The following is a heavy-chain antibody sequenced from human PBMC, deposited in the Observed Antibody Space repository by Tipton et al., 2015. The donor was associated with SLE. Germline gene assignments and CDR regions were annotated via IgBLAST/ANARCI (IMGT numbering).Heavy chain of an antibody. V-gene: IGHV4-34*01. Sequence: TLSLTCTVSGGSISSYYWSWIRQPPGKGLEWIGEINHRGSTNYNPSLKSRVTISVDTSKNQFSLKLNSVTAADTAVYYCARVNGGRAQFDYWGQGTLVSVSS. CDR3: ARVNGGRAQFDY. CDR2: INHRGST. D-gene: IGHD1-26*01. J-gene: IGHJ4*02. CDR1: GGSISSYY.